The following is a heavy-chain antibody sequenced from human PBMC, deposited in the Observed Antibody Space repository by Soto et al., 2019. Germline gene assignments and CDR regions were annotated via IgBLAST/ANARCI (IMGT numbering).Heavy chain of an antibody. V-gene: IGHV3-33*01. Sequence: QVQLVESGGGVVQPGRSLRLSCAASGFAFSSYGMHWVRQTPGKGLEWVALIWYDGSNQYYADSVKGRFTISRDNSKNTLYLHMHILRAEDTAVYFCTRSPPGVAGRYYFDFWGQGTLVTVSS. CDR3: TRSPPGVAGRYYFDF. CDR1: GFAFSSYG. CDR2: IWYDGSNQ. D-gene: IGHD6-6*01. J-gene: IGHJ4*02.